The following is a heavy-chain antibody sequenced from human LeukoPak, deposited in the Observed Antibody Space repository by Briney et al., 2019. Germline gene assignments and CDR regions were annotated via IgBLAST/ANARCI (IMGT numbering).Heavy chain of an antibody. V-gene: IGHV4-39*01. CDR3: ARGPFVGNSVYLDY. CDR2: IYYSGST. D-gene: IGHD4-23*01. Sequence: SETLSLACTVSGGSISSSSYYWGWIRQPPGKGLEWIGSIYYSGSTYYNPSLKSRVTISVDTSKNQFSLKLSSVTAADTAVYYRARGPFVGNSVYLDYWGQGTLVTVSS. CDR1: GGSISSSSYY. J-gene: IGHJ4*02.